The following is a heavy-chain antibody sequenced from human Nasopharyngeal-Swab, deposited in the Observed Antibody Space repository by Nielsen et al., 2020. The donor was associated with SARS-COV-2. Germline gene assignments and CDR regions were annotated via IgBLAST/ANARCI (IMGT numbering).Heavy chain of an antibody. CDR2: ISSSSSYV. Sequence: GESLKISCAASGFTFNNYNFNWVRQAPGKGLEWVSFISSSSSYVYYADSVKGRFTIPRDNAKNSLYLQMNSLRAEDTAVYYCARDGLDYDFWSAYFMDVWGQGTTVTVSS. D-gene: IGHD3-3*01. V-gene: IGHV3-21*01. CDR3: ARDGLDYDFWSAYFMDV. J-gene: IGHJ6*02. CDR1: GFTFNNYN.